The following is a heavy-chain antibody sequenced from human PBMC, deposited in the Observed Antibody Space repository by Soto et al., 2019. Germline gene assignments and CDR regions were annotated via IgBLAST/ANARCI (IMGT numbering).Heavy chain of an antibody. CDR1: GGSISSGDYY. Sequence: QVQLQESGPGLVKPSQTLSLTCTVSGGSISSGDYYWSWIRQPPGKGLEGMGYIYYSGSTYYNPSLKSRVTISVDTSKNQFSLKLSSVTAADTAVYYCARDAITIFGVVKYYYGMDVWGQGTTVTVS. V-gene: IGHV4-30-4*01. CDR2: IYYSGST. J-gene: IGHJ6*02. D-gene: IGHD3-3*01. CDR3: ARDAITIFGVVKYYYGMDV.